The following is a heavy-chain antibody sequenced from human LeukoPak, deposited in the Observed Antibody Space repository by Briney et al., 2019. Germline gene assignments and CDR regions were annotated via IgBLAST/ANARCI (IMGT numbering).Heavy chain of an antibody. Sequence: SETLSLTCAVYGGSFSGYYWSWIRQPPGKGLEWIGSIYYSGSTYYNASLKGRVTTSVDTSKNQFSLKLTSVTAADTAVYYCAIQRLDGTDVWGQGITVTVSS. CDR1: GGSFSGYY. D-gene: IGHD6-25*01. V-gene: IGHV4-34*01. J-gene: IGHJ6*02. CDR3: AIQRLDGTDV. CDR2: IYYSGST.